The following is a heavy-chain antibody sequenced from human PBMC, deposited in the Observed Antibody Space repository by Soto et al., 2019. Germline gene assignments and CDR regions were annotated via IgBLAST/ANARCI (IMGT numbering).Heavy chain of an antibody. CDR1: GGSISSGGYY. Sequence: SETLSLTCTVSGGSISSGGYYWSWIRQHPGKGLEWIGYIYYSGSTYYNPSLKSRVTISVDTSKNQFSLKLSSVTAADTAVYYCARAEVLYNWNYSESGWFDPWGQGTLVTVSS. D-gene: IGHD1-7*01. V-gene: IGHV4-31*03. CDR2: IYYSGST. J-gene: IGHJ5*02. CDR3: ARAEVLYNWNYSESGWFDP.